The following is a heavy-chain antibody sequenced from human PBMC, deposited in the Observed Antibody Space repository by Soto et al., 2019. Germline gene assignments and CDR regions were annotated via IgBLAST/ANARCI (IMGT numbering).Heavy chain of an antibody. V-gene: IGHV6-1*01. D-gene: IGHD3-22*01. CDR2: TYYRSKWYN. J-gene: IGHJ5*02. CDR1: GDSVSSNSAA. CDR3: ARVKYYDSSGYYYDNWFDP. Sequence: SQTLSLTCAISGDSVSSNSAAWNWIRQSPSRGLEWLGRTYYRSKWYNDYAVSVKSRITINPDTSKNQFSLQLNSVTPEDTAVYYCARVKYYDSSGYYYDNWFDPWGQGTPVTVSS.